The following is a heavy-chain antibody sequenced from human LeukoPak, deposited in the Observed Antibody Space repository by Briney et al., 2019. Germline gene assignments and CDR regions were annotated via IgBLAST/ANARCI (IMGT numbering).Heavy chain of an antibody. CDR2: ISAYNGNT. CDR1: GYTFTSYG. CDR3: ARDGIKWELLSGYYMDV. V-gene: IGHV1-18*01. Sequence: ASVKVSCKASGYTFTSYGINWVRQAPGQGLEWMGWISAYNGNTNYAQKLRGRVTMTTDTSTSTAYTELRSLRSDDTAVYYCARDGIKWELLSGYYMDVWGKGTTVTVSS. J-gene: IGHJ6*03. D-gene: IGHD1-26*01.